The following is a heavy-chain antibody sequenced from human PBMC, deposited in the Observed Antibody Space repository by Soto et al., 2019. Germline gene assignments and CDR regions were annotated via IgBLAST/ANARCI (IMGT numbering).Heavy chain of an antibody. CDR2: IYYSGST. CDR3: ARHRYSYGVYYFDY. J-gene: IGHJ4*02. Sequence: SETMSLTCIVSGGSISNYYWSWIRQPPGKGLEWIGYIYYSGSTNYNPSLTSRVTISVDTSKNQFSLKLSSVTAADTAVYYCARHRYSYGVYYFDYWGQGTLVTVSS. CDR1: GGSISNYY. V-gene: IGHV4-59*08. D-gene: IGHD5-18*01.